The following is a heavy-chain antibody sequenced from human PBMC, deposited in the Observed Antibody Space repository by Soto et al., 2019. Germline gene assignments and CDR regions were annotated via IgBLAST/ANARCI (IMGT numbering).Heavy chain of an antibody. J-gene: IGHJ6*02. V-gene: IGHV1-8*01. CDR3: AKINKEDKTGTIYYYYYGMDV. CDR2: MKPNSGNT. D-gene: IGHD1-1*01. CDR1: GYTFTSYD. Sequence: SSVQVSCKASGYTFTSYDLNWVRQATGQGLEGMGWMKPNSGNTGYSQKFQGRVTKTRNTSVSTAYKELSSLRSEDTAVYYCAKINKEDKTGTIYYYYYGMDVWGQGTTGTVSS.